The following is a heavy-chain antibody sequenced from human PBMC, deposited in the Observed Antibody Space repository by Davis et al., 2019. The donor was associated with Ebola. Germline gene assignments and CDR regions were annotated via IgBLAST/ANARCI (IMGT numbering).Heavy chain of an antibody. CDR3: VRRPSLVGAPFDY. J-gene: IGHJ4*02. V-gene: IGHV5-51*01. CDR1: GYDFANYW. CDR2: IYPGDFDS. D-gene: IGHD1-26*01. Sequence: GESLKISCQGSGYDFANYWIGWVRQMPGKGLEWMGLIYPGDFDSRYRPSFQGQVTISVDKSISAAYLQWSSLKASDSGPYYCVRRPSLVGAPFDYWGQGTLVTVSS.